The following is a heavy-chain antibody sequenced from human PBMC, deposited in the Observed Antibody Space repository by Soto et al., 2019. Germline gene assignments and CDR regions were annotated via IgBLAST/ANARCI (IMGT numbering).Heavy chain of an antibody. Sequence: PGGSLRLSCAASGFTFSSYAMSWVHQAPGKGLEWVSAISGSGGSTYYADSVKGRFTISRDNSKNTLYLQMNSLRAEDTAVYYCANGVYSSAGLDAFDIWGQGTMVTVSS. CDR3: ANGVYSSAGLDAFDI. CDR1: GFTFSSYA. V-gene: IGHV3-23*01. CDR2: ISGSGGST. D-gene: IGHD6-19*01. J-gene: IGHJ3*02.